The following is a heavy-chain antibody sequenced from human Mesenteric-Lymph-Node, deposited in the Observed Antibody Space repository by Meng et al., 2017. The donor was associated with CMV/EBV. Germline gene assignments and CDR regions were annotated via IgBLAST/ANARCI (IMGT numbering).Heavy chain of an antibody. CDR3: ARVRFDFGSGYWFDF. Sequence: SETLSLTCTVSGGSISSYYWNWIRQSPGKGLEWIGSIYYSGTTNYNPSLKSRVTISVDTSKNQFSLKLTSMTAADTAVYYCARVRFDFGSGYWFDFWGRGTLVTVSS. CDR1: GGSISSYY. D-gene: IGHD3-3*01. V-gene: IGHV4-59*01. J-gene: IGHJ4*02. CDR2: IYYSGTT.